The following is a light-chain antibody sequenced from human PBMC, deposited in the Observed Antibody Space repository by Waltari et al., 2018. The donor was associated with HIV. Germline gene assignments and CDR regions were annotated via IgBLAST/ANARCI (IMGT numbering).Light chain of an antibody. CDR3: QSADTTGSLYV. CDR2: KDT. V-gene: IGLV3-25*03. CDR1: ALPKQY. Sequence: SYDLTQPLSVSVSPGQAARITCSGNALPKQYASWYQQNPGQALVLLIYKDTERPSGIPELFSGSSSGTTVTLTISGVQAEDEADYYCQSADTTGSLYVFGTGTKVTV. J-gene: IGLJ1*01.